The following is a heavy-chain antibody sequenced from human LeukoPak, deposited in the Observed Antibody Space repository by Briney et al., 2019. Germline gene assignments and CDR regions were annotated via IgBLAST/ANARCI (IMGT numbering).Heavy chain of an antibody. D-gene: IGHD6-6*01. CDR1: GYSISSGYY. V-gene: IGHV4-38-2*02. CDR2: IYHSGST. J-gene: IGHJ5*02. CDR3: ARGVRSIAAHPLSWFDP. Sequence: LETLSLTCTVSGYSISSGYYWGWIRQPPGKGLEWIGSIYHSGSTYYNPSLKSRVTISVDTSKNQFSLKLSSVTAADTAVYYCARGVRSIAAHPLSWFDPWGQGTLVTVSS.